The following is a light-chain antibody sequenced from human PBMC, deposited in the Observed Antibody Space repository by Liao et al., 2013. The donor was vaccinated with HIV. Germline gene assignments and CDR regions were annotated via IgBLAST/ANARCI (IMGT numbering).Light chain of an antibody. CDR1: KLGEKY. CDR3: QAWDSSTDAV. Sequence: SFDLTQPPSVSVSPGQTVSITCSGDKLGEKYACWYQQKPGQSPVLVIYQDRKRPSGIPERFSGSNSGNTATLTISGTQAMDEADYYCQAWDSSTDAVFGGGTKLTVL. CDR2: QDR. V-gene: IGLV3-1*01. J-gene: IGLJ2*01.